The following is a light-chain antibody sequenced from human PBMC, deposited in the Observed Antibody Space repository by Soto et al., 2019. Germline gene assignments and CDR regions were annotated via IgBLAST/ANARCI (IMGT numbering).Light chain of an antibody. CDR2: DAS. CDR3: QQFDNLPLT. CDR1: QAINNY. V-gene: IGKV1-33*01. J-gene: IGKJ4*01. Sequence: DIQMTQSPSSLSASVGDRVTITCQASQAINNYLNWYQQKPGKAPKLLIYDASNLETGVPARFSGSGSGTDFTFTISSLQPEDTATYYCQQFDNLPLTFGGGTKVDIK.